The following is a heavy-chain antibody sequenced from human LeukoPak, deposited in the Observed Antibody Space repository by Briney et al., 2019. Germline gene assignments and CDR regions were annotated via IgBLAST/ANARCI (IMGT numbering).Heavy chain of an antibody. CDR3: ARLSVAELDY. Sequence: SETLSLTCTVSGYSISSGYYWGWIRQPPGKGLEWIGSIYHSGSTYYNPSLKSRVTISVDTSKNQFSLKLSSVTAADTAVYYCARLSVAELDYWGQGTLVTVSS. J-gene: IGHJ4*02. D-gene: IGHD6-19*01. CDR1: GYSISSGYY. CDR2: IYHSGST. V-gene: IGHV4-38-2*02.